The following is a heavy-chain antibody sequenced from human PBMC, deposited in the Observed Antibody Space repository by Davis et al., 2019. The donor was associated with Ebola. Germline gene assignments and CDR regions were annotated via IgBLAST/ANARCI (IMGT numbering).Heavy chain of an antibody. J-gene: IGHJ6*02. D-gene: IGHD3-3*01. V-gene: IGHV3-23*01. CDR2: ISGSGGST. CDR1: GFTFSSYA. CDR3: AKEVLPSHYYYYYGMDV. Sequence: GESLKISCAASGFTFSSYAMSWVRQAPGKGLEWVSAISGSGGSTYYADSVKGWFTISRDNSKNTLYLQMNSLRAEDTAVYYCAKEVLPSHYYYYYGMDVWGQGTTVTVSS.